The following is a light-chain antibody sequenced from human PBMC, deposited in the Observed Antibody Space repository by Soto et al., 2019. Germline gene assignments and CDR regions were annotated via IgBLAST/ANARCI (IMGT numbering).Light chain of an antibody. CDR2: EVT. J-gene: IGLJ2*01. CDR1: SSDVGGHNF. CDR3: NSYTSTFTWV. V-gene: IGLV2-14*01. Sequence: QSALTQPASVSGSPGQSITISCTGTSSDVGGHNFVSWYQHHPGKAPKLMIYEVTNRPSGVSDRFSGSKSGNTASLTISGLQAEDEADYYCNSYTSTFTWVFGGGTKLTV.